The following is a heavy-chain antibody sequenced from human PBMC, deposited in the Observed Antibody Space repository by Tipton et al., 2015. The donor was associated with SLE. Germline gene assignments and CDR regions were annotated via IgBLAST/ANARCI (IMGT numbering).Heavy chain of an antibody. D-gene: IGHD3-10*01. V-gene: IGHV4-39*01. J-gene: IGHJ4*01. Sequence: TLSLTCTVSGGSISSSSYYWGWIRQPPGKGLEWIGSIYYSGSTYYNPSLKSRVTISVDTSKNQFSLKLSSVTAADTAVYYCARGAKERITLVRVRPYYFDYWGQGSPVTVSS. CDR3: ARGAKERITLVRVRPYYFDY. CDR1: GGSISSSSYY. CDR2: IYYSGST.